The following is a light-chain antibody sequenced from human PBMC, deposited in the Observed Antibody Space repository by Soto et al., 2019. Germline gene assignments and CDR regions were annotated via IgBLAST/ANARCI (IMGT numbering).Light chain of an antibody. CDR1: RSDVGGYKY. V-gene: IGLV2-14*01. CDR2: EVS. J-gene: IGLJ1*01. CDR3: SSYTSSSTLYV. Sequence: QSVLTQPASVSGSPGQSITISCTGTRSDVGGYKYVSWYQQHPGKAPKLMIYEVSNRPSGVSNRFSGSKSGNTASLTISGLQAEDEADYYCSSYTSSSTLYVFGTGTKGTVL.